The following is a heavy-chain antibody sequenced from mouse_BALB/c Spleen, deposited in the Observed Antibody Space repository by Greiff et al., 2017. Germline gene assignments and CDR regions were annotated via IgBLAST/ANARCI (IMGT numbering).Heavy chain of an antibody. D-gene: IGHD2-4*01. CDR3: TRSTMIDFDY. J-gene: IGHJ2*01. V-gene: IGHV1S22*01. CDR2: IYPGSGST. CDR1: GYTFTSYW. Sequence: LQQPGPELVRPGASVKLSCKASGYTFTSYWMHWVKQRPGQGLEWIGNIYPGSGSTNYDEKFKSKGTLTVDTSSSTAYMHLSSLTSEDSAVYYCTRSTMIDFDYWGQGTTLTVSS.